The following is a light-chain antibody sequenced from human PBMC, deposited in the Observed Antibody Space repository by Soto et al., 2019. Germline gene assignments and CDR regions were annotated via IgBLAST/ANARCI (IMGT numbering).Light chain of an antibody. V-gene: IGKV3-20*01. J-gene: IGKJ1*01. Sequence: EIVLTQSPGTLSLSPGELATLSCRASQSVSNNYLAWYQQKPGQAPRLRIYGASNRATGIPDRFSGSGSGTDFTLIISRLEPEDFAVYYCQQYGSSGTFGQGTKVDIK. CDR2: GAS. CDR1: QSVSNNY. CDR3: QQYGSSGT.